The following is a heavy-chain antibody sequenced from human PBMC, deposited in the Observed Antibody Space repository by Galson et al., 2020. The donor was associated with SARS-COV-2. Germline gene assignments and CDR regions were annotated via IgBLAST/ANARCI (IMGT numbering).Heavy chain of an antibody. CDR3: ARGDMGNDYFDY. CDR1: GFTLSSHW. D-gene: IGHD7-27*01. V-gene: IGHV3-74*01. CDR2: SYREGSST. Sequence: GASLRLNCAASGFTLSSHWMHWVRQAPGKGLVWVSRSYREGSSTSYADSVTGRFTISGDNAKNTLYLQMNSLRAEDTAVYYCARGDMGNDYFDYWGQGTLVTVSS. J-gene: IGHJ4*02.